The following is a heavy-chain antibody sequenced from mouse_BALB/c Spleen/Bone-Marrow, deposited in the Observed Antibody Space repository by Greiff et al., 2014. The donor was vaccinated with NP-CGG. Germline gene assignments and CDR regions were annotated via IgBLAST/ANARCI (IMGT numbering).Heavy chain of an antibody. D-gene: IGHD1-1*02. CDR3: ASQGDYGSFDY. V-gene: IGHV1-87*01. CDR1: GYTFTSYW. Sequence: QVHVKQSGAELARPGASVKLSCKASGYTFTSYWMQWVKQRPGQGLEWIGVIYPGDGDTRYTQKFKGKATLTADKSSSTAYMQLSSLASEDSAVYYCASQGDYGSFDYWGQGTTLTVSS. CDR2: IYPGDGDT. J-gene: IGHJ2*01.